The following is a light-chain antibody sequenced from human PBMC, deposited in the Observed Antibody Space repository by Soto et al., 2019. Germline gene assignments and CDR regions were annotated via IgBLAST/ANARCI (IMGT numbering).Light chain of an antibody. J-gene: IGKJ1*01. CDR2: AAS. CDR1: QSIRNY. Sequence: DIQMTXXXXSLSASVGDRVTISCRASQSIRNYVSWYQQKPGTAPKLLIRAASTLQSGVPSRFSGSGSGTDFTLTISSLQIEDFATYFCQQTDSTPQTFGQGTNVEI. V-gene: IGKV1-39*01. CDR3: QQTDSTPQT.